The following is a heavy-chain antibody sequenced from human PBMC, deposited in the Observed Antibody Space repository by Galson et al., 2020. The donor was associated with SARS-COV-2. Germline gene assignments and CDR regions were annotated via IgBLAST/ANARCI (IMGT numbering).Heavy chain of an antibody. D-gene: IGHD3-10*01. CDR2: INTDGSNI. CDR1: GFTFSSYW. CDR3: ARENSGSGSHYHFDN. J-gene: IGHJ4*02. V-gene: IGHV3-74*01. Sequence: GESLKISCAASGFTFSSYWMHWARQAPGKGLVWVSRINTDGSNIIYADSVKGRFTISRDNAKNTLYLQMNSLTAEDTAIYYCARENSGSGSHYHFDNWGQGTLVTVSS.